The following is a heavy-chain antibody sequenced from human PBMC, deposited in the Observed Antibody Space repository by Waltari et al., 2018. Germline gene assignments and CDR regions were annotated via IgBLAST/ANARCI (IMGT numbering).Heavy chain of an antibody. CDR1: GGSVSGYY. D-gene: IGHD3-10*01. V-gene: IGHV4-34*01. CDR3: ARGELLWFGEFYDY. Sequence: QVQLQQWGAGLLKPSETLSLPCAVYGGSVSGYYWSWIRQPPGKGLEWIGEINHSGSTNYNPSLKSRVTISVDTSKNQFSLKLSSVTAADTAVYYCARGELLWFGEFYDYWGQGTLVTVSS. J-gene: IGHJ4*02. CDR2: INHSGST.